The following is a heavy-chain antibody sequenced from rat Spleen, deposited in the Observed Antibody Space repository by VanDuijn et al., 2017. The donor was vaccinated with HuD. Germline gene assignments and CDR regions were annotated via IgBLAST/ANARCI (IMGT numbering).Heavy chain of an antibody. V-gene: IGHV5-20*01. D-gene: IGHD1-12*02. Sequence: EVQLVESDGGLVQPGRSLKLSCAASGFTFSDYYMAWVRQAPAKGLEWVTTISYDGFTTYYRDSVKGRFTVSRDNAKNTLYLQMDSLKSEDTATYYCTTDRRYYDDSYVMDAWGQGASVTVSS. CDR2: ISYDGFTT. CDR1: GFTFSDYY. J-gene: IGHJ4*01. CDR3: TTDRRYYDDSYVMDA.